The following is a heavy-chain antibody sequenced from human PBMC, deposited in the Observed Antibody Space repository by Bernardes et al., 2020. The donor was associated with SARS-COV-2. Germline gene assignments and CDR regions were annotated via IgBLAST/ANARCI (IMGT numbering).Heavy chain of an antibody. Sequence: SVKVSCKASGYTFTDYYMHWVRQAPGQGLEWMGWMNSNSGGTNYAQNFQGRVTMTRDTSISTAYMELSRLRSDDTAVYYCARFKAAAGKGNYYYYGMDVWGQGTTVTVSS. D-gene: IGHD6-13*01. CDR2: MNSNSGGT. J-gene: IGHJ6*02. CDR1: GYTFTDYY. V-gene: IGHV1-2*02. CDR3: ARFKAAAGKGNYYYYGMDV.